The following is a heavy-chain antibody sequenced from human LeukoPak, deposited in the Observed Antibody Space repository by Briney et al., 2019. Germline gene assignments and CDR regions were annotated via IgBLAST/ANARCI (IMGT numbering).Heavy chain of an antibody. CDR1: GYSLTEIS. D-gene: IGHD4-17*01. J-gene: IGHJ4*02. CDR2: FDPEDDER. V-gene: IGHV1-24*01. Sequence: ASVKDSCKVSGYSLTEISMHWVRQPPGKGLEWMGGFDPEDDERIYAQKFQGRVTMTEDTSTDTAYMELSSLRSEDTAVYYCASETSATTFGYWGQGTLVTVSS. CDR3: ASETSATTFGY.